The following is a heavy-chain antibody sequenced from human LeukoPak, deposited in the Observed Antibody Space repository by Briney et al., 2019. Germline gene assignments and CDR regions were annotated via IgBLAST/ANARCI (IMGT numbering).Heavy chain of an antibody. CDR2: INPNSGDT. CDR1: GYTFTGYN. J-gene: IGHJ4*02. D-gene: IGHD2-2*01. V-gene: IGHV1-2*06. Sequence: ASVKVSCKASGYTFTGYNMHWVRQAPGQGLEWMGRINPNSGDTNYAQKFQGRVAMTRDTSISTAFMELTRLRSDDTAVYYCARDYCSSTSCLFDYWGQGTLVTVSS. CDR3: ARDYCSSTSCLFDY.